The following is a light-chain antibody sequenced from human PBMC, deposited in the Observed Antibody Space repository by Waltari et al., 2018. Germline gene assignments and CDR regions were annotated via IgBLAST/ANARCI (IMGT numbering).Light chain of an antibody. J-gene: IGKJ1*01. CDR2: WTS. Sequence: IVMTQSPDSLAVSLGERATINCKSSQTILHNPNNNYYLAWYQQKPGQPPKLLIYWTSTRESGVPDRFSGSGSGTDFTLTISSLQAEDVAVYYCQQYDSPPWTFGQGTKVEI. V-gene: IGKV4-1*01. CDR1: QTILHNPNNNYY. CDR3: QQYDSPPWT.